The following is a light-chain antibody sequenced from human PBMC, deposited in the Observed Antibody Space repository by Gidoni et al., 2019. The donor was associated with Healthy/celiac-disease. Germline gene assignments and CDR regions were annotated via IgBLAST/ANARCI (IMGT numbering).Light chain of an antibody. V-gene: IGLV3-25*02. CDR1: ALPKQY. CDR3: QSADSSGTYVV. CDR2: QDS. Sequence: SYELTQPPSVSVSTGQTARITCSGDALPKQYAYWYQQKPGQAPVLVIYQDSERPSGIPERFSGSSSGTTVTLTISGVQAEDEADYYCQSADSSGTYVVFGGGTKLTVL. J-gene: IGLJ2*01.